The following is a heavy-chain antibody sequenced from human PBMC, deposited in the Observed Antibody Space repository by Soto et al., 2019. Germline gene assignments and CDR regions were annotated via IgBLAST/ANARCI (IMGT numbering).Heavy chain of an antibody. CDR3: ARVLSSSGWYIDY. Sequence: QVQLVQSGAEVKKPGSSVKVSCKASGGTFSSYTISWVRQAPGQGLEWMGRIIPILGIANYAQKFQGRVTITADKSTRTAYMERSSLRSEDTAVYYCARVLSSSGWYIDYWGQGTLVTVSS. CDR1: GGTFSSYT. V-gene: IGHV1-69*02. D-gene: IGHD6-19*01. CDR2: IIPILGIA. J-gene: IGHJ4*02.